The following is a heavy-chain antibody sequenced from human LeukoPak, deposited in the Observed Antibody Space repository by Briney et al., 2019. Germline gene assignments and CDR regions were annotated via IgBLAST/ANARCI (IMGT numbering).Heavy chain of an antibody. J-gene: IGHJ6*02. CDR1: GFTFRNYS. Sequence: GGSLRLSCATSGFTFRNYSMHWVRQAPGKGLEWVAVILYDGSNKYTDSVKGRFTISRDNFKNTLYLQMNSLRGEDTAVYYCARDLLGMDVWGQGTTVTVSS. V-gene: IGHV3-30-3*01. CDR2: ILYDGSNK. CDR3: ARDLLGMDV.